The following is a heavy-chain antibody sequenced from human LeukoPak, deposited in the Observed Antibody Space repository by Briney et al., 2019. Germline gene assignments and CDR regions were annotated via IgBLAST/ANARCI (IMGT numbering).Heavy chain of an antibody. D-gene: IGHD3-3*01. CDR1: GFTFSSYS. Sequence: GGSLRLSCAASGFTFSSYSMNWVRQAPGKGLEWVSSISSSSSYIYYADSVKGRFTISRDNAKNSLYLQMNSLRTEDTAVYYCARDPIPSDFWWFDPWGQGTPVTVSS. CDR2: ISSSSSYI. CDR3: ARDPIPSDFWWFDP. V-gene: IGHV3-21*01. J-gene: IGHJ5*02.